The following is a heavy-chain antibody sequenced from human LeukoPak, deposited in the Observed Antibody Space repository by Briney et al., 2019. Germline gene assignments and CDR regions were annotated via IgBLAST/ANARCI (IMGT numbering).Heavy chain of an antibody. V-gene: IGHV4-34*01. CDR3: ARRLDYEHPTRQNYYYYYMDV. CDR1: GGSFSGYY. J-gene: IGHJ6*03. Sequence: SETLSLTCAVYGGSFSGYYWSWIRQPPGKGLEWIGEINHSGSTNYNPSLKSRVTISVDTSKNQFSLKLSSVTAADTAVYYCARRLDYEHPTRQNYYYYYMDVRGKGTTVTVSS. D-gene: IGHD4-17*01. CDR2: INHSGST.